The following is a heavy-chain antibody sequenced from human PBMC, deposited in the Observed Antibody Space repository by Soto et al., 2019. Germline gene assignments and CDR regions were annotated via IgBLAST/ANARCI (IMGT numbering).Heavy chain of an antibody. D-gene: IGHD3-10*01. J-gene: IGHJ6*02. CDR2: IDWDDDK. CDR3: ARVYGSGSYPDPYYYYYGMDV. CDR1: GFSLSTSGMC. Sequence: SGPTLVNPTQTLTLTCTFSGFSLSTSGMCVSWIRQPPGKALEWLALIDWDDDKYYSTSLKTRLTISKDTSKNQVVLTMTNMDPVDTATYYCARVYGSGSYPDPYYYYYGMDVWGQGTTVTVSS. V-gene: IGHV2-70*01.